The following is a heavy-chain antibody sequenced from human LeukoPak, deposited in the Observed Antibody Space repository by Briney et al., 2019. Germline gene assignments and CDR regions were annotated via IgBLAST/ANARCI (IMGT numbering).Heavy chain of an antibody. CDR1: GYTFTGYY. CDR2: INPNSGGT. V-gene: IGHV1-2*02. CDR3: ARESYGSGSFNDY. D-gene: IGHD3-10*01. Sequence: PSVKVSCKASGYTFTGYYMHWVRQAPGQGLEWMGWINPNSGGTNYAQKFQGRVTMTRDTSISTAYMELSRLRSDDTAVYYCARESYGSGSFNDYWGQGTLVTVSS. J-gene: IGHJ4*02.